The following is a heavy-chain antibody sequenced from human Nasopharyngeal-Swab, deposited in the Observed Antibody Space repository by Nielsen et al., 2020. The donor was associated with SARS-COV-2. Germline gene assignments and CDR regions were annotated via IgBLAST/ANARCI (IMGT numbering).Heavy chain of an antibody. D-gene: IGHD1-14*01. V-gene: IGHV1-18*01. Sequence: ASVKVSCKAYGYTFTSYGISWVRQAPGQGLEWMGWISAYNGNTNYAQKLQGRVTMTTDTSTSTAYMELRSLRSDDTAVYYCARQGLGTPGYYGMDVWGQGTTVTVSS. CDR2: ISAYNGNT. CDR1: GYTFTSYG. CDR3: ARQGLGTPGYYGMDV. J-gene: IGHJ6*02.